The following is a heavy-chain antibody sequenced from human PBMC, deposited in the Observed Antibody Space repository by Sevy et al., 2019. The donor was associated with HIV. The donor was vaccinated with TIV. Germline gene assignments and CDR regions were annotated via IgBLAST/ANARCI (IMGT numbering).Heavy chain of an antibody. CDR3: VRRGVDAYNVYFDL. D-gene: IGHD3-10*01. Sequence: GGSLRLTCTASGYTFPAFSFNWVRQAPGKGLEWLSYISTGTDHIYYADSAKGRYTISRDDAKNSVYLEMKSLRDQDTALYYCVRRGVDAYNVYFDLWGQGTLVTVSS. CDR1: GYTFPAFS. J-gene: IGHJ4*02. CDR2: ISTGTDHI. V-gene: IGHV3-21*05.